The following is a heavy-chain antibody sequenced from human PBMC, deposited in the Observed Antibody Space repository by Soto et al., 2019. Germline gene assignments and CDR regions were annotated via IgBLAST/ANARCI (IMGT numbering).Heavy chain of an antibody. V-gene: IGHV6-1*01. CDR1: GDSVSSNSAV. J-gene: IGHJ4*02. CDR2: TYYRSKWNN. CDR3: AREDTAGHFDF. Sequence: LSLTCAISGDSVSSNSAVWNWIRQSPSRGLEWLGKTYYRSKWNNDYAVSVKSRITINPDTSKNQFSLQLNSVTPEDTAVYYCAREDTAGHFDFWGQGTLVTVSS.